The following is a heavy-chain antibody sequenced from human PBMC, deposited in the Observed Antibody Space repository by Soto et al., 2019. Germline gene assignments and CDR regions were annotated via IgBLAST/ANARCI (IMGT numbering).Heavy chain of an antibody. CDR1: GYTFTGYY. V-gene: IGHV1-2*02. D-gene: IGHD3-3*01. CDR2: INPNSGGT. CDR3: AAIFGVSSYYGMDV. J-gene: IGHJ6*02. Sequence: QVQLVQSGAEVKKPGASVKVSCKASGYTFTGYYMHWVRQAPGQGLEWMGWINPNSGGTNYAQKFQGRVTITADESTSTAYMELSSLRSEDTAVYYCAAIFGVSSYYGMDVWGQGTTVTVSS.